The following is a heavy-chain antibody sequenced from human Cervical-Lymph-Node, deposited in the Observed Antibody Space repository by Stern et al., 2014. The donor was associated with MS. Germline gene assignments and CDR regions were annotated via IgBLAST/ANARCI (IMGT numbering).Heavy chain of an antibody. J-gene: IGHJ4*02. CDR1: GGSLSGYF. Sequence: QVQLQQWGAGLLKPSETLSLTCAVYGGSLSGYFYSWIRHSPRTGLEWIEEVRPGGCVSNNPSLKSRLTISLDTSKNQFSLRLTSVTASDTGLYYCTRGETGPRARDWGQGTPVTVS. CDR3: TRGETGPRARD. V-gene: IGHV4-34*01. CDR2: VRPGGCV.